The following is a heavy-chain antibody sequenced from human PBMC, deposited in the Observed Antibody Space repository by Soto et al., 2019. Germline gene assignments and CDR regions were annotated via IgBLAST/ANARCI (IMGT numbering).Heavy chain of an antibody. CDR2: IYYSGRT. J-gene: IGHJ5*02. Sequence: SETLSLTCTVSGGSISSSSYYWGWIRQPPGKGLGRIGSIYYSGRTYYNPSLKSRVTMSVDTSKNQFSLKLSSVTAADTAVYYWARHGTTGTVYRNERYNWFDPWGQGTLVTVSS. D-gene: IGHD4-17*01. CDR3: ARHGTTGTVYRNERYNWFDP. V-gene: IGHV4-39*01. CDR1: GGSISSSSYY.